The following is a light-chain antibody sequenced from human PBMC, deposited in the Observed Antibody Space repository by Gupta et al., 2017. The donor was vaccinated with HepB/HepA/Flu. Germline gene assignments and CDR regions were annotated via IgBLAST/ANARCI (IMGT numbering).Light chain of an antibody. J-gene: IGLJ2*01. CDR1: SSDVGGYNY. CDR3: SSYTSSSTLV. Sequence: QSALTHPASVSGSPGQSITIPCTGTSSDVGGYNYVSWYQQHPGKAPKLMIYDVSNRPSGVSNRFSGSKSGNTASLTISGLQAEDEADYYCSSYTSSSTLVFGGGTKLTVL. V-gene: IGLV2-14*03. CDR2: DVS.